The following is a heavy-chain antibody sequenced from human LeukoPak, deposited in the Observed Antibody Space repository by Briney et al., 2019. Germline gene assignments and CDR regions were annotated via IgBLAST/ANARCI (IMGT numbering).Heavy chain of an antibody. CDR1: GGTFSSYA. J-gene: IGHJ5*02. CDR3: ARGDDYGGHNWFDP. CDR2: IIPILGIA. Sequence: SVKVSCKASGGTFSSYAISWVRQAPGQGLEWMGRIIPILGIANYAQKFQGRVTITADKSTSTAYMELSSLRSEDTAVYYCARGDDYGGHNWFDPWGQGTLVTVSS. V-gene: IGHV1-69*04. D-gene: IGHD4-23*01.